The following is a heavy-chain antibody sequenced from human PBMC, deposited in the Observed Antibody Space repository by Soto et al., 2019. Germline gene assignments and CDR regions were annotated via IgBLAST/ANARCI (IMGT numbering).Heavy chain of an antibody. CDR3: ARGGTAIDY. V-gene: IGHV1-18*01. CDR1: VYTFTNFG. D-gene: IGHD2-21*02. J-gene: IGHJ4*02. CDR2: ISDYNGKT. Sequence: QGQLVQSGTEVNKGGASVKVSCKASVYTFTNFGISWVRQAPGHGLAWMGWISDYNGKTNYAQKCHGRVTMTTDTTRSTADLELRTRRSDDTAVCYGARGGTAIDYWGQGTLVTVSS.